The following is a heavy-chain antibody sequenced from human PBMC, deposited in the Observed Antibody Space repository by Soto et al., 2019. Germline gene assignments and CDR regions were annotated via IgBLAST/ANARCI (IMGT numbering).Heavy chain of an antibody. J-gene: IGHJ4*02. CDR3: ARAQSSGNYYSDY. CDR2: IRYDGTNK. D-gene: IGHD1-26*01. Sequence: GSPELSFSTAGFPFNSYSIHWGPQAPSKGLEWVAVIRYDGTNKYYADSVKGRFTISTDNSKNTLYLQMNSLRAEDTAVYYCARAQSSGNYYSDYWGQGTLVTVAS. V-gene: IGHV3-33*01. CDR1: GFPFNSYS.